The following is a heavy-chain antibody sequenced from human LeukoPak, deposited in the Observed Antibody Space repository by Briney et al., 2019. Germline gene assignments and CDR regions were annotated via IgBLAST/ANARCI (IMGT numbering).Heavy chain of an antibody. Sequence: PGGSLRLSCAASGFTFSSYAMHWVRQAPGKGLEYVSGISSDGGSPFHVNSVKGRFTISRDNSKDTLYLQMGSLGAEDMAVYYCARDLRDSSGWYGGYYYYMDVWGKGTTVTVSS. CDR1: GFTFSSYA. D-gene: IGHD6-19*01. V-gene: IGHV3-64*01. J-gene: IGHJ6*03. CDR2: ISSDGGSP. CDR3: ARDLRDSSGWYGGYYYYMDV.